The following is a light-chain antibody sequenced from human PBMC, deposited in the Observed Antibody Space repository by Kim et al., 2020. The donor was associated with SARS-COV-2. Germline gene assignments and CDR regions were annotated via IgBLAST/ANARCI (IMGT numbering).Light chain of an antibody. V-gene: IGKV1-9*01. Sequence: ASVGDRVTITCRASQGIDIYLAWYQQKPGKAPNLLVYAASNLQSGVPSRFSGSGSGTAFTLTISSLQPEDVATYYCQQLYTYPWTFGQGTKVDIK. CDR3: QQLYTYPWT. CDR2: AAS. J-gene: IGKJ1*01. CDR1: QGIDIY.